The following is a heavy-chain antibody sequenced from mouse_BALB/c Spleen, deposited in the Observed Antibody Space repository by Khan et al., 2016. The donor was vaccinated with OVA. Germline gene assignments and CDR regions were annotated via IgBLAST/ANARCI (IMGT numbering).Heavy chain of an antibody. J-gene: IGHJ3*01. D-gene: IGHD1-1*01. V-gene: IGHV9-1*02. CDR3: ARGLNDYGSWFAY. CDR1: GYTFTNFG. Sequence: QFQLVQSGPELKKPGETVKISCKASGYTFTNFGMNWVKQAPGKALKWMGWINTSTGEPTYADDFKGRFAFSLETSASTAYLQINNLKNEDMATYFCARGLNDYGSWFAYWGQGTLVTVSA. CDR2: INTSTGEP.